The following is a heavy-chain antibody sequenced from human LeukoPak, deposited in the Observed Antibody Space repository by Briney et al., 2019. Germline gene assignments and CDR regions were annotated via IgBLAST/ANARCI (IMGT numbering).Heavy chain of an antibody. CDR1: GVSITSGNHY. CDR3: ARAFTRNSSSCYCYMDV. Sequence: PSETLSLTCTVSGVSITSGNHYWAWIRQSAGKGLDWIGHMFRTGSTNYNPSLKNRVTISADTSKKEFPLKMTSVIAADTAVYYCARAFTRNSSSCYCYMDVWGKGTTVTVSS. D-gene: IGHD6-13*01. V-gene: IGHV4-61*09. CDR2: MFRTGST. J-gene: IGHJ6*03.